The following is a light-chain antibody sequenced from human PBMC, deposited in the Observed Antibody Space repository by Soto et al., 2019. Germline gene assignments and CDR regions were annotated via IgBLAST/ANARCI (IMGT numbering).Light chain of an antibody. CDR1: SGDVGDYNS. CDR2: EVS. V-gene: IGLV2-14*01. CDR3: SSYTTSGTQGV. J-gene: IGLJ1*01. Sequence: QSALAQPASVSGSDGQSITISCTGTSGDVGDYNSVSWYQQRPGKAPKLMIYEVSSRPSGVSNRFSGSKSGTTASLTISGLQGDDEGDYYCSSYTTSGTQGVFGTGTSHRP.